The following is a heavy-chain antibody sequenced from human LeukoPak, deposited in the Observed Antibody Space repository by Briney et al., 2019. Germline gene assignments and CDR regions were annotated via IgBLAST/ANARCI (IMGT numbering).Heavy chain of an antibody. V-gene: IGHV3-30*04. CDR3: ARRGTWGDYVGY. D-gene: IGHD3-16*01. CDR1: GFTFSSYA. J-gene: IGHJ4*02. Sequence: QPGRSLRLSCAASGFTFSSYATHWVRQAPGKGLEWVAVISYDGSNKYYADSVKGRFTISRDNAKNSLYLQMNSLRAEDTAVYYCARRGTWGDYVGYWGQGTLVTVSS. CDR2: ISYDGSNK.